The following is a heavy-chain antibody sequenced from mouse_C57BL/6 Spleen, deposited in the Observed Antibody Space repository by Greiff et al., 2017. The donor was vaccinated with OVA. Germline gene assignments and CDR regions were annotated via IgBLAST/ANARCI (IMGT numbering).Heavy chain of an antibody. Sequence: EVMLVESGEGLVKPGGSLKLSCAASGFTFSSYAMSWVRQTPEKRLEWVAYISSGGDYIYYADTVKGRFTISRDNARNTLYLQRSSIEEEDTAKYYGRRDVMYYPLDYWGQGTTLTVSS. J-gene: IGHJ2*01. D-gene: IGHD1-1*01. CDR3: RRDVMYYPLDY. V-gene: IGHV5-9-1*02. CDR1: GFTFSSYA. CDR2: ISSGGDYI.